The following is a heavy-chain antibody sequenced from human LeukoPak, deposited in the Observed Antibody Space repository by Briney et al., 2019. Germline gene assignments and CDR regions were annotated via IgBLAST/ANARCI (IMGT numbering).Heavy chain of an antibody. V-gene: IGHV1-2*04. CDR1: GYTFTSYG. CDR2: INPNSGGT. CDR3: ATSNYGSAFDI. Sequence: ASVKVSCKASGYTFTSYGISWVRQAPGQGLEWMGWINPNSGGTNYAQKFQGWVTMTRDTSISTAYMELSRLRSDDTAVYYCATSNYGSAFDIWGQGTMVTVSS. D-gene: IGHD3-10*01. J-gene: IGHJ3*02.